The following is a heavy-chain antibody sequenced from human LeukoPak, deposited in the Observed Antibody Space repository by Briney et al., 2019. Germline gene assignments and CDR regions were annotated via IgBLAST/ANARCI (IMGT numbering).Heavy chain of an antibody. V-gene: IGHV4-34*01. CDR3: ARGRRSRPNWFDP. CDR1: GGSFSGYY. D-gene: IGHD6-13*01. Sequence: PSETLSLTCAVYGGSFSGYYWSGIRQPPGKGLEWIGEINHSGSTNYNPSLKSRVTISVDTSKNQFSLKLSSVTAADTAVYYCARGRRSRPNWFDPWGQGTLVTVSS. J-gene: IGHJ5*02. CDR2: INHSGST.